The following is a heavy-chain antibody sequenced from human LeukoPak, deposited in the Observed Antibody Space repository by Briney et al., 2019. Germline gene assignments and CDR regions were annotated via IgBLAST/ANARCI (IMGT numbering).Heavy chain of an antibody. V-gene: IGHV3-23*01. D-gene: IGHD2-21*01. CDR2: ISDSGGST. Sequence: PGGSLRLSCAASGITFSNYGMSWVRQAPGKGLEWVAGISDSGGSTNYADSVKGRFTISRDNAKNTLYLQMNSLRAEDTAVYFCAKPVVLIAFFLAGFHKEAYYFDSWGQGALVTVSS. CDR3: AKPVVLIAFFLAGFHKEAYYFDS. J-gene: IGHJ4*02. CDR1: GITFSNYG.